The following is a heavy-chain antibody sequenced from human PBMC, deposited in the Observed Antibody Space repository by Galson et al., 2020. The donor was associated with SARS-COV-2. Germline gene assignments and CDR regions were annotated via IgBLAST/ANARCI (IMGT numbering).Heavy chain of an antibody. CDR1: GFTFGDFA. V-gene: IGHV3-49*03. Sequence: GESLKISCTVAGFTFGDFAMSWFRQAPGKGLEWVGFIRSRTYDGTTEYAASVKDRFTIPRDDSKNVAYLQMNSLITEDTAVYYCARGGFPYYYYMDVWGKGTTVTVSS. CDR2: IRSRTYDGTT. CDR3: ARGGFPYYYYMDV. J-gene: IGHJ6*03.